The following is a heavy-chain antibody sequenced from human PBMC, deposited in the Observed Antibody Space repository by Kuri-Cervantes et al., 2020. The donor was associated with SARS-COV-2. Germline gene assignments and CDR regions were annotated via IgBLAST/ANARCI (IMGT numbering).Heavy chain of an antibody. CDR2: ISYDGSKK. CDR3: ASPYSSSWREVGVDY. CDR1: GFTFSSYA. D-gene: IGHD6-13*01. V-gene: IGHV3-30-3*01. J-gene: IGHJ4*02. Sequence: GESLKISCAASGFTFSSYAMHWVRQAPGKGLEWVAVISYDGSKKYYADSVKGRFTISRDNSKNTLYLQMNSLRTEDTAVYYCASPYSSSWREVGVDYWGQGTLVTVSS.